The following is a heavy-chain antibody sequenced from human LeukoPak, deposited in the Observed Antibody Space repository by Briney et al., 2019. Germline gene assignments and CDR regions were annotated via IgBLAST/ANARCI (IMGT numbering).Heavy chain of an antibody. D-gene: IGHD3-10*01. J-gene: IGHJ5*01. CDR1: GFTFSSFS. CDR3: ARAYYYGSGSYPDS. V-gene: IGHV3-48*04. CDR2: ILHNSATI. Sequence: PGGSLRLSCAASGFTFSSFSMNWVRQAPGKGLEWLSYILHNSATIYYANSVKGRFTISRDNAKNSLYLQMNSLRAEDTAVYYCARAYYYGSGSYPDSWGQGTLVPVSS.